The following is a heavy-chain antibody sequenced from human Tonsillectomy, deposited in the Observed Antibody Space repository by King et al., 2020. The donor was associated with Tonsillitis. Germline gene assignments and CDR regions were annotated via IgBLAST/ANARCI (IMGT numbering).Heavy chain of an antibody. CDR1: GGSISSYY. CDR2: ISYTGST. J-gene: IGHJ6*04. CDR3: ARAQAMDV. Sequence: VQLQESGPGLVKPSETLSLTCTVSGGSISSYYWSWIRQPPGKGLGWIGYISYTGSTNYNPSLKSRVTISVDTSKTHFSLKLSSVTAADTAVYYCARAQAMDVWGKGTTVTVSS. V-gene: IGHV4-59*01.